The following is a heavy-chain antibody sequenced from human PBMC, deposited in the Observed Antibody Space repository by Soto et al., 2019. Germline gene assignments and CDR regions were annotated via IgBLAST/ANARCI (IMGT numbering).Heavy chain of an antibody. CDR1: GFTFSSYA. CDR3: AKDGGSVCSGGTCYFQAPDY. V-gene: IGHV3-23*01. J-gene: IGHJ4*02. D-gene: IGHD2-8*02. CDR2: IDGSGRNT. Sequence: GGSLRLSXAASGFTFSSYAMSWVRQAPGKGLEWVSGIDGSGRNTYYADSVKGRFTISRDNSKNTLSVQMDSLRVEDTALYYCAKDGGSVCSGGTCYFQAPDYWGQGTLVTVSS.